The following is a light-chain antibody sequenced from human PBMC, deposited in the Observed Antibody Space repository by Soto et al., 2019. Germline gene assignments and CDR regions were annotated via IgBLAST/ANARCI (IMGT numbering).Light chain of an antibody. CDR1: QTISTNF. J-gene: IGKJ2*01. CDR2: GAS. Sequence: EIVLTQSPGTLSLSPGERATLSCMASQTISTNFVAWYQQKPGQAPRLLIYGASSRATGIPDRFSGSGSGADFPLPISRLEPEGFAVSSCQQYGGLPYTFGQGTTLEMK. V-gene: IGKV3-20*01. CDR3: QQYGGLPYT.